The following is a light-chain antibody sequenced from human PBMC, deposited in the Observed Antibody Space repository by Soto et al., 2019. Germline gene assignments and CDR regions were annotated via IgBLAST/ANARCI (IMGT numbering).Light chain of an antibody. CDR1: QNIKTY. J-gene: IGKJ5*01. Sequence: DIQITQSPSSLSPSVSERFTITCPASQNIKTYLNWYQQKPGKAPNLLIYAASSLHSGVPSRFSGSGSGTDFTLTISSLQPEDFATYYCQQSYSTPAFGQGTRLEI. V-gene: IGKV1-39*01. CDR2: AAS. CDR3: QQSYSTPA.